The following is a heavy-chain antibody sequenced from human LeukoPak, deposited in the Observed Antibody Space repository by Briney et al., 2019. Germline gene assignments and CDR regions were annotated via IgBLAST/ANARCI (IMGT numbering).Heavy chain of an antibody. D-gene: IGHD2-2*02. V-gene: IGHV3-74*01. J-gene: IGHJ4*02. CDR1: GFTFSSSW. CDR3: AKVRYCSAASCYTYFDA. CDR2: INTDGGTT. Sequence: GGSLRLSCAASGFTFSSSWMHWVRQAPGKGLVWVSRINTDGGTTTYADSVEGRFTISRDNAKNTLYLQMNSLKAEDTAIYYCAKVRYCSAASCYTYFDAWGQGTLVTVSS.